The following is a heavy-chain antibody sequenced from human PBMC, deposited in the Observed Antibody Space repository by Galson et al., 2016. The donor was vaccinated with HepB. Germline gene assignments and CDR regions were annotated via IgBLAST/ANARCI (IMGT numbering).Heavy chain of an antibody. CDR2: ISSSSSSI. J-gene: IGHJ3*02. D-gene: IGHD3-22*01. Sequence: SLRLSCAASGFSFSSYSMNWVRQAPGKGLEWVSSISSSSSSIYYADSVKGRFTISRDSAKNSLYLQMNSLRAEDAAVYYCARGVGWYYYDSSGYLDAFDIWGQGTMVTVSS. V-gene: IGHV3-21*01. CDR3: ARGVGWYYYDSSGYLDAFDI. CDR1: GFSFSSYS.